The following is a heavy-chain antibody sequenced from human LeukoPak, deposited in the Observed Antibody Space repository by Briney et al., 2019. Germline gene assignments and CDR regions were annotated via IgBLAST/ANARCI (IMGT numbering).Heavy chain of an antibody. CDR3: AKIFLYSSSWSDAFDI. J-gene: IGHJ3*02. V-gene: IGHV3-9*01. D-gene: IGHD6-13*01. CDR2: ISWNSGSI. Sequence: PGRSLRLSCAASGFTFDDYAMHWVRQAPGKGLEWVSGISWNSGSIGYADSVKGRFTISRDNAKNSLYLQMNSLRAEDTALYYCAKIFLYSSSWSDAFDIWGQGTMVAVSS. CDR1: GFTFDDYA.